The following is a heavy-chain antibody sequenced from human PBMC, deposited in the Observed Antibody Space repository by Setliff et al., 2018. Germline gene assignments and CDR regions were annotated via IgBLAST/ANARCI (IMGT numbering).Heavy chain of an antibody. Sequence: PGGSLRLSCAASGFTFSSYEMNWVRQAPGKGLEWVSYISSSGSTMYYADSVKGRFTISRDNAKNSLYLQMNSLRAEDTAVYYCARRETYYNFWSGYYAYWGQGTPVTVSS. J-gene: IGHJ4*02. D-gene: IGHD3-3*01. CDR2: ISSSGSTM. CDR3: ARRETYYNFWSGYYAY. V-gene: IGHV3-48*03. CDR1: GFTFSSYE.